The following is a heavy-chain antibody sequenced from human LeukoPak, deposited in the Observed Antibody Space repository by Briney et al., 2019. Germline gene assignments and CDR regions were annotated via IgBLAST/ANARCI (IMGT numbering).Heavy chain of an antibody. CDR1: GQRANLHT. CDR2: ISSSSSYI. Sequence: GGSLRLSCATSGQRANLHTLNWVRQAPGKGLEWVSSISSSSSYIYYADSVKGRFTISRDNARNSLYLQMNSLRAEDTAVYYCARATQYCSGGSCYDTWFDPWGQGTLVTVSS. CDR3: ARATQYCSGGSCYDTWFDP. D-gene: IGHD2-15*01. V-gene: IGHV3-21*01. J-gene: IGHJ5*02.